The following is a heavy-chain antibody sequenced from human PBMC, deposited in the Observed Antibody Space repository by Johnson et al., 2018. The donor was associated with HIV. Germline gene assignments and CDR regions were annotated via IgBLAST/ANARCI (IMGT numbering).Heavy chain of an antibody. CDR2: ISWNSGSI. J-gene: IGHJ3*02. V-gene: IGHV3-9*01. CDR3: AKGPDSCCWDSGGGAFDI. CDR1: GFTFDDYD. Sequence: VQPVESGGGLVQPGRSLRLSCAASGFTFDDYDMHWVRQAPGKGLEWVSGISWNSGSIGYADSVKGRFTISRDNAKNSLYLQMNSLRAEDTALYHCAKGPDSCCWDSGGGAFDIWGQGTMVTVSS. D-gene: IGHD6-19*01.